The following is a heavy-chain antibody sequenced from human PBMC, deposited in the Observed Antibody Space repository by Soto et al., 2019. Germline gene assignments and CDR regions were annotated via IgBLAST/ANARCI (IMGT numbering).Heavy chain of an antibody. J-gene: IGHJ4*02. CDR3: ASLRYSSSWYNY. CDR2: IIPILGIA. D-gene: IGHD6-13*01. CDR1: GGTFSSYT. Sequence: QVQLVQSGAEVKKPGSSVKVSCKASGGTFSSYTISWVRQAPGQGLEWMGRIIPILGIANYAQKFQGRVTITADKSTSTAYMELSRLRSEDTAVYYCASLRYSSSWYNYWGQGTLVTVSS. V-gene: IGHV1-69*02.